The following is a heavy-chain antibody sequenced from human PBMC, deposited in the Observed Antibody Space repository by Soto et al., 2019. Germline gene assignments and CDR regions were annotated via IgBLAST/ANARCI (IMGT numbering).Heavy chain of an antibody. Sequence: EVQLLESGGDLVQPGGSLRLSCAASGFTFSTYAMSWVRQAPGKGLEWVSAIANSGGSTFYTDSVRGRFTISRDNFKNTLYLQMNSLRAEDTAVYYCARRISASGRGWDYWGQGTLVTVSS. CDR3: ARRISASGRGWDY. J-gene: IGHJ4*02. CDR2: IANSGGST. V-gene: IGHV3-23*01. D-gene: IGHD6-13*01. CDR1: GFTFSTYA.